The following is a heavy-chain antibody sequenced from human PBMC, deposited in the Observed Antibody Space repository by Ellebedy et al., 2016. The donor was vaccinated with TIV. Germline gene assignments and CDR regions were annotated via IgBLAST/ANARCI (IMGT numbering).Heavy chain of an antibody. V-gene: IGHV3-11*01. CDR2: ISYSGDLM. CDR3: AKDMSPTVTTEVFDY. CDR1: GFTFSGYY. Sequence: GESLKISCAASGFTFSGYYMSWFRQAPGKGPEWVSYISYSGDLMYYADSVKGRFTTSRDNAENSLYLQMNSLRAEDTALYYCAKDMSPTVTTEVFDYWGQGTLVTVSS. D-gene: IGHD4-17*01. J-gene: IGHJ4*02.